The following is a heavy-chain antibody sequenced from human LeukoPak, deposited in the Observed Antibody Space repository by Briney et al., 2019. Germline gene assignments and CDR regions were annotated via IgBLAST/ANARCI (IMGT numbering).Heavy chain of an antibody. CDR1: GYTFTGYY. J-gene: IGHJ6*03. CDR2: INPNSGGT. CDR3: ARALSEWFGELLLGYYYYYMDV. V-gene: IGHV1-2*02. D-gene: IGHD3-10*01. Sequence: ASVKVSCKASGYTFTGYYMHWVRQAPGQGLEWMGWINPNSGGTNYAQKFQGRVTMTRDTSISTAYMELSSLRSEDTAVYYCARALSEWFGELLLGYYYYYMDVWGKGTTVTISS.